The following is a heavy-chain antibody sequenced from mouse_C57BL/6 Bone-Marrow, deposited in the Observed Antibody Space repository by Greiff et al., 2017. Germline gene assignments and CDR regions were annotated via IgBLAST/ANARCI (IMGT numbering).Heavy chain of an antibody. CDR2: IDPSDSYT. CDR1: GYTFTSYW. J-gene: IGHJ4*01. V-gene: IGHV1-50*01. Sequence: QVQLQQPGAELVKPGASVKLSCKASGYTFTSYWMQWVKQRPGQGLEWIGEIDPSDSYTNYNQKFKGKATLTVDTSSSTAYMQLSGLTSEDSAVYYCAEGPLYAMDYWGQGTSVTVSS. D-gene: IGHD3-3*01. CDR3: AEGPLYAMDY.